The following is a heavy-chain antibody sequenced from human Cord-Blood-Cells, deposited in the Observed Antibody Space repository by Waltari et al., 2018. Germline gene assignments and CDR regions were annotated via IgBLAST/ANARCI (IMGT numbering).Heavy chain of an antibody. CDR2: SIPIFGTA. D-gene: IGHD3-3*01. V-gene: IGHV1-69*06. Sequence: QVQLVQSGAEVKKPGSSVKVSCKASGGTFSSYAISWVRQAPGQGLEWMGGSIPIFGTANYSKKFQGRVMITPDKSTSTAYMELSSLGSEDTAVYYCAIERPKYDFWSGSYYYYGMDVWGQGTTVTVSS. CDR1: GGTFSSYA. CDR3: AIERPKYDFWSGSYYYYGMDV. J-gene: IGHJ6*02.